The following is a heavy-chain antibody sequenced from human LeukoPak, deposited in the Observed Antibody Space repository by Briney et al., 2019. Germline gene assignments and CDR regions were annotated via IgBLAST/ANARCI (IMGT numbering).Heavy chain of an antibody. J-gene: IGHJ5*02. D-gene: IGHD2-2*02. CDR3: AKDGGSIVVVPAALPNWFDP. V-gene: IGHV3-23*01. CDR2: ISGSGGST. Sequence: GGSLRPSCAASGFTFSSYAMSWVRQAPGRGLEWVSAISGSGGSTYYAASVKGRFTISRDNSKNTLYLQMNSLRVEDTAVYYCAKDGGSIVVVPAALPNWFDPWGQGTLVTVSS. CDR1: GFTFSSYA.